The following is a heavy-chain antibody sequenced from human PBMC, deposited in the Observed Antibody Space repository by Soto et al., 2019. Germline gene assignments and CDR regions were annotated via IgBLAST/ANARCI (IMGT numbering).Heavy chain of an antibody. CDR2: IYYSGST. D-gene: IGHD3-10*01. CDR1: GGSISSGGYY. Sequence: QVQLQESGPGLVKPSQTLSLTCTVSGGSISSGGYYWSWIRQHPGKGLEWIGYIYYSGSTYYNPSLKVRATIPVDTSKNQSSLKLSSVTAADTAVYYCARLGVINWFDPWGQGTLVTVSS. J-gene: IGHJ5*02. CDR3: ARLGVINWFDP. V-gene: IGHV4-31*03.